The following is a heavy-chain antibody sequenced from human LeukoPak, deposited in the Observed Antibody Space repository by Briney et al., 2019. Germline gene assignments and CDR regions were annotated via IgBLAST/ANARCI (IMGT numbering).Heavy chain of an antibody. CDR1: GFTFSSYS. CDR3: ARVYGRRSSWYYLDY. CDR2: ISSSSSYI. J-gene: IGHJ4*02. Sequence: PGGSLRLSCAASGFTFSSYSMNWVRQAPGKGLEWVSSISSSSSYIYYADSVKGRFTISRDNAKNSLYLQMNSLRAEDTAVYYCARVYGRRSSWYYLDYWGQGTLVTVSS. D-gene: IGHD6-13*01. V-gene: IGHV3-21*01.